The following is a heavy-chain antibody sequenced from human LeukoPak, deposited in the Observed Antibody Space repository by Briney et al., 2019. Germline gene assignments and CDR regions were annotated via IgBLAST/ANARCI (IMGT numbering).Heavy chain of an antibody. CDR3: AKWRYSNSGIDDY. Sequence: GGSLRLSCAASGFTFSSYAMSWVRQVPGKGLEWVSVISGSGDNTYYADSVKGRFTISRDNSKNMLYLQMNSLRAEDTAVYYCAKWRYSNSGIDDYWGQGTLVTVSS. V-gene: IGHV3-23*01. D-gene: IGHD6-6*01. CDR1: GFTFSSYA. CDR2: ISGSGDNT. J-gene: IGHJ4*02.